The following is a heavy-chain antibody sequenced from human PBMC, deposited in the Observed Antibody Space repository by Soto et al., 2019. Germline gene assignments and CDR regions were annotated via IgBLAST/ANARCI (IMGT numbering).Heavy chain of an antibody. CDR2: ISGGGDRA. CDR3: ARKVLGSTSRPDWWYFDL. D-gene: IGHD2-2*01. Sequence: EVQLLESGGGLVQPGGSLRLSCVGSGFTFINYAMNWVRQTPGKGLEWVSTISGGGDRAFDADTVKGRFTISRDNSKNTVNLQMNSLRADDTAVYDCARKVLGSTSRPDWWYFDLWGRGTLVTVSS. J-gene: IGHJ2*01. CDR1: GFTFINYA. V-gene: IGHV3-23*01.